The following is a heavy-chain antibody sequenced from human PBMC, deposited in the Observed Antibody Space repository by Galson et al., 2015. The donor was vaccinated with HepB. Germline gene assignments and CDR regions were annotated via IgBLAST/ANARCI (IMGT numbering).Heavy chain of an antibody. CDR1: GFTFSSYS. D-gene: IGHD5-18*01. V-gene: IGHV3-21*01. CDR2: ISSSSSYI. CDR3: ARDRGRYSYGRTSHPLYF. J-gene: IGHJ4*02. Sequence: SLRLSCAASGFTFSSYSMNWVRQAPGKGLEWVSSISSSSSYIYYADSVKGRFTISRDNAKNSLYLQMNSLRAEDTAVYYCARDRGRYSYGRTSHPLYFCGQGTWSPSPQ.